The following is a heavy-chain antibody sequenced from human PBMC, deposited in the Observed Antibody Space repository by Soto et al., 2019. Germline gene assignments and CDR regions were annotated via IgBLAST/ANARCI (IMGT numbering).Heavy chain of an antibody. V-gene: IGHV4-34*01. CDR2: INDSGGT. J-gene: IGHJ4*02. CDR1: GGSLSGYY. CDR3: ARGRKGFSSSCYVD. Sequence: SETLSLTCAVYGGSLSGYYWTWIRQPPGKGLEWIGEINDSGGTDYNPSLKSRVTISLDTSKNQLSLKLSSVTAADTAVYYCARGRKGFSSSCYVDWGQGTLVTVSS. D-gene: IGHD6-13*01.